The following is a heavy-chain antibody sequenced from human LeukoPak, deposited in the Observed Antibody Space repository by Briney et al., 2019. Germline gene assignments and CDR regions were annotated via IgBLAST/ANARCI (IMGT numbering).Heavy chain of an antibody. Sequence: PGGSLRLSCAASGFTFSSYAMSWVRQAPGKGLEWVSSISGGGDTSYYADSVRGRFTISRDTSKNMLFLQMDSLRAEDTAIYYCAKLTSGWFEDFWGQGTLVTVSS. CDR1: GFTFSSYA. J-gene: IGHJ4*02. D-gene: IGHD6-19*01. V-gene: IGHV3-23*01. CDR3: AKLTSGWFEDF. CDR2: ISGGGDTS.